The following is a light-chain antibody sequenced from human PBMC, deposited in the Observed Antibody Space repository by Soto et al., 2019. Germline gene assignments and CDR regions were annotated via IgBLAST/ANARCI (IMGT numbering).Light chain of an antibody. J-gene: IGKJ3*01. CDR3: QKYGSAFT. CDR2: AAS. V-gene: IGKV3-20*01. CDR1: QSISSNY. Sequence: EIVLTQSPGTLSLSPGERATLSCRASQSISSNYLAWYQHKPGQGPRRLIYAASSRATGIPDRFSGSGSVTDFTLTISRLEPEDFALDYCQKYGSAFTFGPGTKVDIK.